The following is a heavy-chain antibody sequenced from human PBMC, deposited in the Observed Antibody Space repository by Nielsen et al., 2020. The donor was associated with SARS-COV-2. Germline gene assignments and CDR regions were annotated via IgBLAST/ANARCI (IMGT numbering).Heavy chain of an antibody. CDR2: ISAYNGNT. CDR3: ARDRYYYDSSGQGGY. D-gene: IGHD3-22*01. V-gene: IGHV1-18*01. CDR1: GYTFTSYG. Sequence: ASVKVSCKASGYTFTSYGISWVRQAPGQGLEWMGWISAYNGNTNYAQKFQGRVTMTRDTSTSTVYMELSSLRSEDTAVYYCARDRYYYDSSGQGGYWGQGTLVTVSS. J-gene: IGHJ4*02.